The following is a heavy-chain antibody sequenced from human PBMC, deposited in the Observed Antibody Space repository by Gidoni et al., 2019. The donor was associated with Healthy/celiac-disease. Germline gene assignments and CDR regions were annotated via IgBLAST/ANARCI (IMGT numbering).Heavy chain of an antibody. CDR1: GFTVSSNY. D-gene: IGHD6-13*01. V-gene: IGHV3-66*02. J-gene: IGHJ4*02. CDR3: ARDPFYSSRPFY. CDR2: IYSGGST. Sequence: EVQLVESGGGLVQPGGSLRLSCAASGFTVSSNYMSWVRQAPGKGLEWVSVIYSGGSTYYADSVKGRFTISRDNSKNTLYLQMNSLRAEDTAVYYCARDPFYSSRPFYWGQGTLVTVSS.